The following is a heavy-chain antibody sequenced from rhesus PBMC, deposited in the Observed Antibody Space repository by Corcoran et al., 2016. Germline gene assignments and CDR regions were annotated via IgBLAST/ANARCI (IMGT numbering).Heavy chain of an antibody. CDR3: ATRRSGTPFDY. V-gene: IGHV4-93*02. J-gene: IGHJ4*01. Sequence: QVQLQESGPAVVKPSETLSLTCAVSGGSISSSNWWSWIRQSPGKGLEWIGGIYGSGGSTEYNPSLRCLVTISIDTSKNQFCLKLSSVTAADTAVYYCATRRSGTPFDYWGQGVLVTVSS. CDR2: IYGSGGST. D-gene: IGHD2-27*01. CDR1: GGSISSSNW.